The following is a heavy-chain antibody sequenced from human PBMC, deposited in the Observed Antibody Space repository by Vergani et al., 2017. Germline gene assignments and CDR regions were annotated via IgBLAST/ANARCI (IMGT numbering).Heavy chain of an antibody. Sequence: QVQLVQSGAEVKKPGSSVKVSCKASGGTFSSYAISWVRQAPGQGLEWMGGIIPIFGTANYAQKFQGRVTITADESTSTADMELSSLRSEDTAVYYCARLSKGYCXGGSCYHHDTGPYYFDYWGQGTLVTVSS. CDR3: ARLSKGYCXGGSCYHHDTGPYYFDY. V-gene: IGHV1-69*01. D-gene: IGHD2-15*01. CDR1: GGTFSSYA. CDR2: IIPIFGTA. J-gene: IGHJ4*02.